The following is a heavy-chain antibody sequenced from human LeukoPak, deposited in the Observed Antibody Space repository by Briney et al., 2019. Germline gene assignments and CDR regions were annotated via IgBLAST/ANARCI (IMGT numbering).Heavy chain of an antibody. CDR3: SKGLLGSCSTWTTPSFDY. D-gene: IGHD6-13*01. CDR2: ISGSGGST. J-gene: IGHJ4*02. V-gene: IGHV3-23*01. Sequence: GGSLRLSCAASGFTFSSYAMSWVRQAPGKGLEWVSTISGSGGSTYYADSVKGRFTISRDNSKNTLYLQMNSLRAEDTALYYCSKGLLGSCSTWTTPSFDYWGQGTLVTVSS. CDR1: GFTFSSYA.